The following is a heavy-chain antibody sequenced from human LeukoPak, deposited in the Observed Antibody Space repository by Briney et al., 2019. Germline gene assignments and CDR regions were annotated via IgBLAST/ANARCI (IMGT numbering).Heavy chain of an antibody. CDR3: ARGRDCSSTSCYLSRYYYYGMDV. D-gene: IGHD2-2*01. V-gene: IGHV4-34*01. CDR1: GGSFSGYY. CDR2: INHSGST. J-gene: IGHJ6*04. Sequence: KPSETLSLTCAVYGGSFSGYYWSWIRQPPGKGLEWIGEINHSGSTNYNPSLKSRVTISVDTSKNQFSLKLSSVTAADTAVYYCARGRDCSSTSCYLSRYYYYGMDVWGKGTTVTASS.